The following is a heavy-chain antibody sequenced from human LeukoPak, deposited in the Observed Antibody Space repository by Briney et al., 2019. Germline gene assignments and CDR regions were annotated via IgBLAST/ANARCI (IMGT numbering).Heavy chain of an antibody. CDR1: GGSISSSSYY. Sequence: PSETLSLTCTVSGGSISSSSYYWGWIRQPPGKGLEWIGSTYYSGSTYYNPSLKSRVTISVDTSKNQFSLKLSSVTAADTAVYYCANRSPDSSAYYFDYWGQGTLVTVSS. CDR2: TYYSGST. D-gene: IGHD3-22*01. CDR3: ANRSPDSSAYYFDY. J-gene: IGHJ4*02. V-gene: IGHV4-39*01.